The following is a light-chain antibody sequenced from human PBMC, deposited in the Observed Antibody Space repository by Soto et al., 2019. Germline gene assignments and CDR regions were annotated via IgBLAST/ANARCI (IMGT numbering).Light chain of an antibody. Sequence: IQLTQSPSSLSASVGDRVTITCRASQGISSYLGWYQQKPGKAPKLRIYCASTFQSGVPSRFSGSDCGTDFTLTICGWQTEDFATYDCQQLNKYPSTVGGGTKVEIK. CDR1: QGISSY. CDR2: CAS. CDR3: QQLNKYPST. V-gene: IGKV1-9*01. J-gene: IGKJ4*01.